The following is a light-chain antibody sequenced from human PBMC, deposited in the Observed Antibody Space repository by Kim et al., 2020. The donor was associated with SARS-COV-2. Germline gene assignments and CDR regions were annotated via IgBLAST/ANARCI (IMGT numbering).Light chain of an antibody. Sequence: ASGGDNVTITCRASQSIIDWLAWYRQRPGRAPELLIYRASRLLSGVPSRISGSGSGTEFTLTISTLQPDDFATYYCQQYNHYSWTFGQGTKVDIK. CDR3: QQYNHYSWT. CDR1: QSIIDW. CDR2: RAS. J-gene: IGKJ1*01. V-gene: IGKV1-5*03.